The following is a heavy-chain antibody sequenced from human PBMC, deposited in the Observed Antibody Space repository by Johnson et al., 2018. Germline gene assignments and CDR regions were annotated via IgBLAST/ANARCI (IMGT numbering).Heavy chain of an antibody. J-gene: IGHJ6*02. Sequence: QVQLVESGGGVVQPGRSLRLSCAASGFTFSRYGMNWVRQAPGKGLEWVAIIWYDGNNKYYADSVKGRFTISRDNSKNTLYLQMNSLRVEDTAVYYCARDPLGYCSGGSCWGDPPFGMDVWGLGTTVTVSS. CDR2: IWYDGNNK. D-gene: IGHD2-15*01. V-gene: IGHV3-33*01. CDR3: ARDPLGYCSGGSCWGDPPFGMDV. CDR1: GFTFSRYG.